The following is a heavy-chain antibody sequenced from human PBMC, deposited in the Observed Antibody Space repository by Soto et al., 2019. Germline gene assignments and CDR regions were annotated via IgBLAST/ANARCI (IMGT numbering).Heavy chain of an antibody. J-gene: IGHJ4*02. V-gene: IGHV3-30*17. D-gene: IGHD1-26*01. CDR1: GFSLRDYG. CDR3: ARDPTGGYFHYDY. Sequence: PGGSLRLSCAASGFSLRDYGMQWVRHAPGKGLEYVAAVSDDGSEQYYADSVRGRFTISRDDSKSTVYLQLDSLTTGDTAVYYCARDPTGGYFHYDYWGQGALVTVSS. CDR2: VSDDGSEQ.